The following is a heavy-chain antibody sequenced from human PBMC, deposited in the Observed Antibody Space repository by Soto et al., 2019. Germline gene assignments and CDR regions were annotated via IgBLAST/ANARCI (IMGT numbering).Heavy chain of an antibody. J-gene: IGHJ4*02. Sequence: GGSLRLSCAASGFSFSDYAMHWVRQAPGKGLEWLAVIWYDGSNRFYADSVKGRFTISRDNSKNTVYLQSSSLRAEDTAVYYCARPVGYSSSRRGQFFDDRGQGTLVTVSS. V-gene: IGHV3-33*01. CDR2: IWYDGSNR. CDR1: GFSFSDYA. D-gene: IGHD5-18*01. CDR3: ARPVGYSSSRRGQFFDD.